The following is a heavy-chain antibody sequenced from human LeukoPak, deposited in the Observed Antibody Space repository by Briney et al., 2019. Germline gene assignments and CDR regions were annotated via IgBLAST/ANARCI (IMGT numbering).Heavy chain of an antibody. CDR2: MNPNSGNT. J-gene: IGHJ6*03. D-gene: IGHD5-18*01. CDR3: ARGKGPGRYSYGYHYYYYMDV. CDR1: GYTFTSYD. V-gene: IGHV1-8*01. Sequence: ASVKVSCKASGYTFTSYDINWVRQATGQGLEWMGWMNPNSGNTGYAQKFQGRVTMTRNTSISTAYMELSSLRSEDTAVYYCARGKGPGRYSYGYHYYYYMDVWGKGTTVTISS.